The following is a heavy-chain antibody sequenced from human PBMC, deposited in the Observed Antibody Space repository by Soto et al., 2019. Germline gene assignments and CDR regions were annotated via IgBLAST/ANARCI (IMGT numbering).Heavy chain of an antibody. D-gene: IGHD3-10*01. J-gene: IGHJ4*02. CDR1: GFTFDDYA. CDR3: ASSKRGALDY. Sequence: GGSLRLSCAASGFTFDDYAMHWVRQAPGKGLEWVSLISWDGGSTYYADSVKGRFTISRDNSKNSLYLQMNSLRAEDTALYYCASSKRGALDYWGQGTLVTVSS. CDR2: ISWDGGST. V-gene: IGHV3-43D*03.